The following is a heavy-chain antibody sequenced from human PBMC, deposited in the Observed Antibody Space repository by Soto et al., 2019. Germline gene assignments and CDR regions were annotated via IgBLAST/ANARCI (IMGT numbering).Heavy chain of an antibody. CDR2: IYYSGST. CDR3: ARELAAAEGWFDP. D-gene: IGHD6-13*01. J-gene: IGHJ5*02. V-gene: IGHV4-59*01. Sequence: SETLSLTCTVSGGSISSYYWSWIRQPPGKGLEWIGYIYYSGSTNYNPSLKSRVTISVDTSKNQFSLKLSSVTAADTAVYYCARELAAAEGWFDPWGQGTLVTVSS. CDR1: GGSISSYY.